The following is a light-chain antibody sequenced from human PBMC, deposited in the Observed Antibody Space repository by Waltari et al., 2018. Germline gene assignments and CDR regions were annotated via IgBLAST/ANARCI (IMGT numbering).Light chain of an antibody. Sequence: EIVLTQSPATLSLSPGERATLSCRASQSVSSYLAWYQQKPGQPPRLLIYDASNRATGIPARCSGSGSGTDFTLTISSLEPEDFAVYYCQQRSKWPLTFGGGTKVEIK. CDR3: QQRSKWPLT. V-gene: IGKV3-11*01. CDR2: DAS. J-gene: IGKJ4*01. CDR1: QSVSSY.